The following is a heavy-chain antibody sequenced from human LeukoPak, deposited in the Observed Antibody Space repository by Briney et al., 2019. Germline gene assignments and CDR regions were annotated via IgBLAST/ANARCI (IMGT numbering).Heavy chain of an antibody. V-gene: IGHV3-53*01. CDR3: ARGVEPLAANTLAY. CDR2: LYSAGNT. Sequence: GGSLRLSCAASGLTVITNDMTWVRQAPGKGLEWVSVLYSAGNTKYADSVQGRFTISRDNSKNTLYLEMNSLIPDDTAVYYCARGVEPLAANTLAYWGQGTLVTVSS. CDR1: GLTVITND. J-gene: IGHJ4*02. D-gene: IGHD1-14*01.